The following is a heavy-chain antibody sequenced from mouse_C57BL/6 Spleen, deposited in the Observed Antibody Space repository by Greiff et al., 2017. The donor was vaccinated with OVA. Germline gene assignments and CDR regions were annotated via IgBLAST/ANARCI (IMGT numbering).Heavy chain of an antibody. CDR2: IYPGDGDT. J-gene: IGHJ3*01. Sequence: VQLQQSGPELVKPGASVKISCKASGYAFSSSWMNWVKQRPGKGLEWIGRIYPGDGDTNYNGKFKGKATLTADKSSSTDYMQLSSLTSEDSAVYCCARSYGSSPFAYWGQGTLVTVSA. V-gene: IGHV1-82*01. D-gene: IGHD1-1*01. CDR1: GYAFSSSW. CDR3: ARSYGSSPFAY.